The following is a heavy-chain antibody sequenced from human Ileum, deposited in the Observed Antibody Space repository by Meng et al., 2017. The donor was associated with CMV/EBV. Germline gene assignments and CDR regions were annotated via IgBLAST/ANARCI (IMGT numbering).Heavy chain of an antibody. CDR2: ISYSGNT. CDR3: ARDVGISRFDP. J-gene: IGHJ5*02. V-gene: IGHV4-31*03. CDR1: DGPISSGGYY. Sequence: CTVSDGPISSGGYYWSWIRQHPGKGLEWIGYISYSGNTYYNPSLKSRVTISGDTSKNQFSLKLSSVTVADTAVYYCARDVGISRFDPWGQGTLVTVSS. D-gene: IGHD3-3*02.